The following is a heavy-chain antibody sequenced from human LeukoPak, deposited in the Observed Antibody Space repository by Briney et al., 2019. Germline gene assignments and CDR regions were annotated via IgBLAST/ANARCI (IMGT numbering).Heavy chain of an antibody. V-gene: IGHV3-7*01. CDR3: ARDAAVFDY. D-gene: IGHD6-25*01. J-gene: IGHJ4*02. CDR1: GFTFSTYW. Sequence: GGSLRLSCTASGFTFSTYWMGWVRQAPGKGLEWVANINQDGSEKYYVDSLKGRFTISRDNAKNSLNLQMNSLRVEDTAVYYCARDAAVFDYWGQGTLVTVSS. CDR2: INQDGSEK.